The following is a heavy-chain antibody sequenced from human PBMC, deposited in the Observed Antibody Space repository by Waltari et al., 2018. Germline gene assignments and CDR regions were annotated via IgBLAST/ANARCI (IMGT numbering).Heavy chain of an antibody. CDR3: TTSSYCGTTTCYQYYGMDV. V-gene: IGHV1-69*01. D-gene: IGHD2-2*01. Sequence: QVRLVQSGAAVKKPGSSVTVSCKAFGGSLSSYSINWVRQAPGQGLEWMGGIIPVFGTANYAQKFQDRLAITADESTSTAYMELSSLRSEDTAAYYCTTSSYCGTTTCYQYYGMDVWGQGTTVTVSS. CDR1: GGSLSSYS. J-gene: IGHJ6*02. CDR2: IIPVFGTA.